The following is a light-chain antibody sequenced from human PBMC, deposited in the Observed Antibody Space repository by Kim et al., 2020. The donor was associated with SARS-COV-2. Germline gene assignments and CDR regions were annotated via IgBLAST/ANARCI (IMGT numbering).Light chain of an antibody. V-gene: IGLV1-44*01. Sequence: GQVVTISFSGELSNIARNTVNWYQQLPGTAPKHLIYSDNQRPSGVPDRFSGSKSGTSASLAISGLQSEDEADYYCATWDDSLNGPIFGGGTQLTVL. CDR1: LSNIARNT. J-gene: IGLJ2*01. CDR2: SDN. CDR3: ATWDDSLNGPI.